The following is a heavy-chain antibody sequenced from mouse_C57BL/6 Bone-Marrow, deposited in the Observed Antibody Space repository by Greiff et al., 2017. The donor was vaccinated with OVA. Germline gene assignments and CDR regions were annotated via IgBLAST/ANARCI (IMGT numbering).Heavy chain of an antibody. J-gene: IGHJ3*01. Sequence: QVQLQQPGAELVMPGASVKLSCKASGYTFTSYWMHWVKQRPGQGLEWIGEIDPSDSYTNYNQKFKGKSTLTVDKSSSTAYMPLSSLTSEDSAVYYCAREGWGAWFAYWGQGTLVTVSA. V-gene: IGHV1-69*01. D-gene: IGHD2-3*01. CDR2: IDPSDSYT. CDR1: GYTFTSYW. CDR3: AREGWGAWFAY.